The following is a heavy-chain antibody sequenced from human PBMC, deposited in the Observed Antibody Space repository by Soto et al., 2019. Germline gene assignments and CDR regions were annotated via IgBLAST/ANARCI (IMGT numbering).Heavy chain of an antibody. D-gene: IGHD3-3*01. Sequence: SETLSLTCSVSGGSITSGGYSWTWIRHQPGKALQWIGYVFDSGKTYYNPSLKGRLTISVDTAKNLFSLELSSVTAADTAVYFCARGSGYYRNFDSWGQGTLVTVSS. V-gene: IGHV4-31*02. J-gene: IGHJ4*02. CDR1: GGSITSGGYS. CDR2: VFDSGKT. CDR3: ARGSGYYRNFDS.